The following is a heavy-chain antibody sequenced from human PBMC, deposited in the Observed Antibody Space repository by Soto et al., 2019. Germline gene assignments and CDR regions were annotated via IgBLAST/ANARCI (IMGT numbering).Heavy chain of an antibody. CDR2: ILPIFGTA. D-gene: IGHD6-13*01. Sequence: VQLVQSGAEVKKPGSSVKVSCKASGGTFSSYAISWVRQAPGQGLEWMGGILPIFGTANYALKFQGRVTITANEATSTADMERSNLRSENTAVYYCASRGIAAAGTFWFDPWGQGTLVTVSS. V-gene: IGHV1-69*01. CDR1: GGTFSSYA. J-gene: IGHJ5*02. CDR3: ASRGIAAAGTFWFDP.